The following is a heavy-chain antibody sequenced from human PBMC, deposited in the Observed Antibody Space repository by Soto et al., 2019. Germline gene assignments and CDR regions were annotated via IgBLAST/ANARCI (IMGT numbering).Heavy chain of an antibody. V-gene: IGHV3-33*01. Sequence: QVQLVESGGGVVQPGRSLRLSCAASGFTFSSYGMHWVRQAPGKGLEWVAVIWYDGSNKYYADSVKGRFTISRDNSKNTMYLQMNSLRAEDTAVYYCARDPAITPGYSSGRWHYGMDVWRQGTTVTVSS. CDR2: IWYDGSNK. D-gene: IGHD6-19*01. CDR3: ARDPAITPGYSSGRWHYGMDV. CDR1: GFTFSSYG. J-gene: IGHJ6*02.